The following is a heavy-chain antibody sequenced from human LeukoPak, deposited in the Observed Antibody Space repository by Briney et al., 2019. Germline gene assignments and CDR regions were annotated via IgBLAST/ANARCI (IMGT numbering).Heavy chain of an antibody. CDR2: ISVYNGNT. CDR1: GYTFISYG. J-gene: IGHJ4*02. V-gene: IGHV1-18*01. Sequence: EASVKVSCKASGYTFISYGITWVRQAPGQGLEWMGWISVYNGNTNYAQKFQGRVTMTTDTSTSTAYMEVRSLRSDDTAVYYCARDTHDILTGYVDFWGQGTPVTVSS. D-gene: IGHD3-9*01. CDR3: ARDTHDILTGYVDF.